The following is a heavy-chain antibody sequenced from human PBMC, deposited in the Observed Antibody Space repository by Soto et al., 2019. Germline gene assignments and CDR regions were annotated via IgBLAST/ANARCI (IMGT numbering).Heavy chain of an antibody. J-gene: IGHJ3*01. D-gene: IGHD3-22*01. CDR3: ARMFHYDTSRSIGIPGRFDV. V-gene: IGHV1-46*01. CDR2: ISPSNGQT. Sequence: ASVKVSCKSSGYSFINYHIIWVRQAPGQGLQWVGTISPSNGQTSLAQKFQGRVTMTRDTSTKVAYLELRSLKPEDTGVYYCARMFHYDTSRSIGIPGRFDVWG. CDR1: GYSFINYH.